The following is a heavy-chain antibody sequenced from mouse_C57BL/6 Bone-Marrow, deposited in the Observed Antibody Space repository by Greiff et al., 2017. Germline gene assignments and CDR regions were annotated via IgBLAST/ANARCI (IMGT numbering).Heavy chain of an antibody. CDR2: INPYNGGT. J-gene: IGHJ1*03. CDR1: GYTFTDYY. V-gene: IGHV1-19*01. CDR3: ARKGRGKDYWYCDV. Sequence: EVQLQQSGPVLVKPGASVKMSCKASGYTFTDYYMNWVKQSHGKSLEWIGVINPYNGGTSYNQKFKGKATLTVDKSSSTAYMELNSLTSEDSAVYYCARKGRGKDYWYCDVWGTGTTVTVSS.